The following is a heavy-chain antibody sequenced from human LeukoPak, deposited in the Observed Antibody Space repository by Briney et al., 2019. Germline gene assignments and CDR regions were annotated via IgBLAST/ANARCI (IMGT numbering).Heavy chain of an antibody. CDR3: SRGYCSGGSCYFDFDY. D-gene: IGHD2-15*01. CDR1: GFTFGDYA. V-gene: IGHV3-49*03. Sequence: GGSLRLSCTASGFTFGDYAMSWLRQAPGKGLEWVGFIRSKAYGGTTEYAASVKGRFTISRDDSKSIAYLQMNSLKTEDTGVYYCSRGYCSGGSCYFDFDYWGQGTLVTVSS. J-gene: IGHJ4*02. CDR2: IRSKAYGGTT.